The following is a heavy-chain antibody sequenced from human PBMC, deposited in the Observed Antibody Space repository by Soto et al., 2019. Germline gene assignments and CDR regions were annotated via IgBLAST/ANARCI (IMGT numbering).Heavy chain of an antibody. V-gene: IGHV3-30*14. D-gene: IGHD2-15*01. J-gene: IGHJ6*02. CDR3: ARMAYFYCSGGSYYPTYGMDV. CDR1: GFTFSSYA. CDR2: ISSDGSNK. Sequence: QVQLVESGGGVVQPGRSLRLSCAASGFTFSSYAMHWVRQAPGKGLEWVAVISSDGSNKYYADSVKGRFTISRDNYKNTRYIQMNSVRAENTAVYYCARMAYFYCSGGSYYPTYGMDVWGQGTTVTVSS.